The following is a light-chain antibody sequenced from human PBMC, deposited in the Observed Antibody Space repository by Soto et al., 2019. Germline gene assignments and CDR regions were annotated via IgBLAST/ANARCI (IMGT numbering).Light chain of an antibody. CDR1: SSDVGAYNY. Sequence: QSALTQPPSASGSPGQSVTISCTGTSSDVGAYNYVSWYQHHPGKAPKLMVYEVNKRPSGFPDRLSGSKSGNTASLTVSGLQAEYEADYYCTSHAGTINFPYIFGTGTKVTVL. V-gene: IGLV2-8*01. J-gene: IGLJ1*01. CDR2: EVN. CDR3: TSHAGTINFPYI.